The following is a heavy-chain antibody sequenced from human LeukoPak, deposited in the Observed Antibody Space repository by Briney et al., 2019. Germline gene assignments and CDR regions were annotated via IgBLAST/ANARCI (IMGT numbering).Heavy chain of an antibody. CDR1: GFTFSSYS. Sequence: PGGSLRLSCAASGFTFSSYSMNWVRQAPGKGLEWVSYISSSSSTIYYADSVKGRFTISRDNAKNSLYLQMNSLRAEDTAVYYCARSLKPGYYYYGMDVWGQGTTVTVSS. J-gene: IGHJ6*02. D-gene: IGHD7-27*01. CDR3: ARSLKPGYYYYGMDV. V-gene: IGHV3-48*01. CDR2: ISSSSSTI.